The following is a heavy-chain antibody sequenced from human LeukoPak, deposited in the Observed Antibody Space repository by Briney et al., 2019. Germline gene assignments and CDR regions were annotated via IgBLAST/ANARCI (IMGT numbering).Heavy chain of an antibody. D-gene: IGHD2-2*01. CDR3: AREGYCSSTSCSFDY. CDR2: IHTSGST. J-gene: IGHJ4*02. Sequence: SETLSLTCTVSGGSISSYYWSWIRQPAGKGLEWIGRIHTSGSTNYNPSLKSRVTMSVDTSKNQFSLKLSSVTAADTAVYYCAREGYCSSTSCSFDYWGQGTLVTVSS. V-gene: IGHV4-4*07. CDR1: GGSISSYY.